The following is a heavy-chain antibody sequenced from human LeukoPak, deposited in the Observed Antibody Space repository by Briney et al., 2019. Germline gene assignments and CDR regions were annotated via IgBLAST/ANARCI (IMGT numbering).Heavy chain of an antibody. Sequence: PGGSLRLSCAASGFLVSRNYISWARLAPGKWLEWVSIITSAGSTHYATSVKGTFTISRDNSKNKVYMKMNRLRAEDTAVYYCANRGLSGYYYGMDVWGQGHTVPVPS. CDR2: ITSAGST. CDR3: ANRGLSGYYYGMDV. J-gene: IGHJ6*02. D-gene: IGHD3/OR15-3a*01. CDR1: GFLVSRNY. V-gene: IGHV3-66*01.